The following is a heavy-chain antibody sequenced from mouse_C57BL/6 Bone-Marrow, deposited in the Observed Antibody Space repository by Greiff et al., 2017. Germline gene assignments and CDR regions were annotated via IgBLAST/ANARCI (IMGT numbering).Heavy chain of an antibody. CDR1: GFTFSSYG. J-gene: IGHJ2*01. CDR2: ISSGGSYT. V-gene: IGHV5-6*01. D-gene: IGHD1-1*01. CDR3: ARPLSTGYFDY. Sequence: EVKLQESGGDLVKPGGSLKLSCAASGFTFSSYGMSWVRQTPDKRLEWVATISSGGSYTYYPDSVKGRFTISRDNAKNTLYLQMSSLKSEDTAMYYCARPLSTGYFDYWGQGTTLTVSS.